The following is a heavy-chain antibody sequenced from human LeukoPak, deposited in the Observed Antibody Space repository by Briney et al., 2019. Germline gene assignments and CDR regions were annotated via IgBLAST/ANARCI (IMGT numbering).Heavy chain of an antibody. CDR1: GGTFSSYA. J-gene: IGHJ4*02. D-gene: IGHD6-6*01. Sequence: GSSVKVSCKASGGTFSSYAISWVRQAPGQGLEWMGRIIPILGIANYAQKFQGRVTITADKSTSTAYMELSSLRSEDTAVYYCAREDSSSSYDYWGQGTLVTVSS. CDR3: AREDSSSSYDY. CDR2: IIPILGIA. V-gene: IGHV1-69*04.